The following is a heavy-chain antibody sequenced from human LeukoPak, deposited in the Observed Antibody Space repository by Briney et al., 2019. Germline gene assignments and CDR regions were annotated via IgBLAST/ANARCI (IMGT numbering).Heavy chain of an antibody. CDR2: IYYSGST. J-gene: IGHJ4*02. CDR3: ARTPLGSDIVVVPAADY. V-gene: IGHV4-30-4*08. Sequence: SQTLSLTCTVAGGSISSGDYYWSWIRQPPGRGLEWIGYIYYSGSTYYNPSLKSRVTISVDTSKNQFSLKLSSVTAADTAVYYCARTPLGSDIVVVPAADYWGQGTLVTVSS. CDR1: GGSISSGDYY. D-gene: IGHD2-2*01.